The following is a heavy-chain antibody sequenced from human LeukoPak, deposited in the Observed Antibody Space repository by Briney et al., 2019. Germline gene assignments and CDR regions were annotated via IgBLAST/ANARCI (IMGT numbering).Heavy chain of an antibody. CDR2: IYYSGST. V-gene: IGHV4-59*01. CDR3: ASSPPPFFGVVTPYYFDY. D-gene: IGHD3-3*01. CDR1: GGSISSYY. Sequence: PSETLSLTCTVSGGSISSYYWSWIRQPPGKGLEWIGYIYYSGSTNYNPSLKSRVTISVDTSKNQFSLKLSSVTAADTAVYYCASSPPPFFGVVTPYYFDYWGQGTLVTVSS. J-gene: IGHJ4*02.